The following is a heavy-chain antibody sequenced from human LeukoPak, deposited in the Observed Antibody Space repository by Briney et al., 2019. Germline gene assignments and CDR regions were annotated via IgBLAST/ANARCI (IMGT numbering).Heavy chain of an antibody. CDR2: IYYSGST. CDR3: ARGGEPYDSSGYQHPPDFDY. Sequence: PSETLSLTCTVSGGSISSYYWSWIRQPPGKGLEWIGYIYYSGSTNYNPSLKSRVTISVDTSKNQFSLKLSSVTAADTAVYYCARGGEPYDSSGYQHPPDFDYWGQGTLVTVSS. CDR1: GGSISSYY. D-gene: IGHD3-22*01. V-gene: IGHV4-59*01. J-gene: IGHJ4*02.